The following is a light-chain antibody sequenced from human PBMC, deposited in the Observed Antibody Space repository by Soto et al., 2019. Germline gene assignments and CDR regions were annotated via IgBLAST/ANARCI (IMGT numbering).Light chain of an antibody. CDR3: QHYASSPLT. CDR2: AAS. J-gene: IGKJ4*01. Sequence: EIVLTQSPGTLSVSPVERATLSCRASQSVGRNYLAWYQQKPGQAPRLLIYAASSRATGIPDRFSGSGSGTDFTLTISRLEPEDFAVYSCQHYASSPLTFGGGTKVEAK. CDR1: QSVGRNY. V-gene: IGKV3-20*01.